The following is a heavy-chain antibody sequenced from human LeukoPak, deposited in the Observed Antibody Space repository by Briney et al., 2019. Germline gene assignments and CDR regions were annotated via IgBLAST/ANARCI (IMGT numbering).Heavy chain of an antibody. J-gene: IGHJ4*02. D-gene: IGHD6-19*01. CDR1: GFTFSSYS. CDR3: TTKRGWYYFDY. Sequence: PGGSLRLSCAASGFTFSSYSMNWVRQAPGKGLEWVGRIKSKTDGGTTDYAAPVKGRFTISRDDSKNTLYLQMNSLKTEDTAVYYCTTKRGWYYFDYWGQGTLVTVSS. CDR2: IKSKTDGGTT. V-gene: IGHV3-15*01.